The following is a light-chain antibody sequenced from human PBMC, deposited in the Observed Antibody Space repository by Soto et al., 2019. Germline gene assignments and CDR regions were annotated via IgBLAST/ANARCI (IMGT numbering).Light chain of an antibody. Sequence: DIQMTQSPSTLSASVGDRVTITCRASQTIDTWLAWYQQKPGKAPKVLIYKVSDLEGGVPSRFSGSGSGTEFTLTISSLQPDDFATYYCQQYKRSWTFGQGTKVDIK. J-gene: IGKJ1*01. CDR3: QQYKRSWT. CDR1: QTIDTW. V-gene: IGKV1-5*03. CDR2: KVS.